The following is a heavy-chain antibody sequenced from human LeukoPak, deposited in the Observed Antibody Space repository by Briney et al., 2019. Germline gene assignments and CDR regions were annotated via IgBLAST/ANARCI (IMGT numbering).Heavy chain of an antibody. J-gene: IGHJ4*02. CDR3: ARGWGTHGFDF. CDR1: GGSFSTYY. CDR2: INHSADT. D-gene: IGHD2-8*01. Sequence: PSETLSLTCAVYGGSFSTYYWTWVRQSPGKGLEWIGDINHSADTNYNPSLKRRVSISMDASKNQFSLKLNSVTAADTAVYYCARGWGTHGFDFWGLGTPVTVS. V-gene: IGHV4-34*01.